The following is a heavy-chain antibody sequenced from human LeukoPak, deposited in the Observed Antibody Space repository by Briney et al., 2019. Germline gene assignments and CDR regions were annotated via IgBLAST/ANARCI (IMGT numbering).Heavy chain of an antibody. CDR2: IYYSGST. J-gene: IGHJ4*02. V-gene: IGHV4-59*01. Sequence: PSETLSLTCTVSGGSISSYYWSWIRQPPGKGLEWIGYIYYSGSTNYNPSLKSRVTISVDTSKNQFSLKLNSVTAADTAVYYCARGGGGGRSPASYWGQGTLVTVSS. CDR3: ARGGGGGRSPASY. D-gene: IGHD3-16*01. CDR1: GGSISSYY.